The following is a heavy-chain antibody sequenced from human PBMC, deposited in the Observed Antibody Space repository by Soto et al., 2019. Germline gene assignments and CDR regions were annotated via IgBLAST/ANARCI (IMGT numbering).Heavy chain of an antibody. CDR2: IDPSDSYT. J-gene: IGHJ4*02. V-gene: IGHV5-10-1*01. CDR3: ARLRYSYGQLDY. CDR1: GYSFTNYW. Sequence: GESLKISCKGSGYSFTNYWISWVRQMPGKGLEWMGRIDPSDSYTNNGPSFQGHVTISVDKSINTAYLQWSSLKASDTAMYYCARLRYSYGQLDYWGQGTPVTVSS. D-gene: IGHD5-18*01.